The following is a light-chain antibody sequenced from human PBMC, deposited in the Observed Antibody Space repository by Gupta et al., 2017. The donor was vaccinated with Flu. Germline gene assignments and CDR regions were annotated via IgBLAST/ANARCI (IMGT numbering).Light chain of an antibody. CDR1: SSDVGGYNY. J-gene: IGLJ1*01. V-gene: IGLV2-14*01. CDR2: DVT. CDR3: SSYTSSRTNV. Sequence: QSALTQPASVSGSPGQSTTISCTGTSSDVGGYNYVSWYQQHPDKAPKLMIYDVTNRPSGVSNRFSGSKSGNTASLIISGLQAEDEADYYCSSYTSSRTNVFGTGTKVTVL.